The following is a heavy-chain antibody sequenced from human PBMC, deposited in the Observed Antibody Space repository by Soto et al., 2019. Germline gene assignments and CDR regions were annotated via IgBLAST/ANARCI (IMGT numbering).Heavy chain of an antibody. Sequence: QLRLQESGPGLVKPSETLSLTCAVSGASISRTGFHWGWIRQPPGQGLEWIGSIYEAGTTFYTSSLQGRVTISADTSKNHFSLQLDSVTAADTAVYYCARRGSGHTFDYWGQGTLVTVS. D-gene: IGHD3-10*01. CDR3: ARRGSGHTFDY. CDR1: GASISRTGFH. J-gene: IGHJ4*02. CDR2: IYEAGTT. V-gene: IGHV4-39*02.